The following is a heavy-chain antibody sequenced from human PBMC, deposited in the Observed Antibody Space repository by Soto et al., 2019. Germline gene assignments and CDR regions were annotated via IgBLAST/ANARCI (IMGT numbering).Heavy chain of an antibody. V-gene: IGHV4-31*03. J-gene: IGHJ4*02. CDR1: GGSISSGGYY. CDR2: IYYSGST. CDR3: ARAPRDSSGGSCYSFDY. D-gene: IGHD2-15*01. Sequence: SETLSLTCTVSGGSISSGGYYRSWIRQHPGKGLEWIGYIYYSGSTYYNPSLKSRVTISVDTSKNQFSLKLSSVTAADTAVYYCARAPRDSSGGSCYSFDYWGQGTLVTASS.